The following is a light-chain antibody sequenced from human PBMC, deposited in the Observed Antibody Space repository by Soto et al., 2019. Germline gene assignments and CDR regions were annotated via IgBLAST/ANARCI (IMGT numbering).Light chain of an antibody. CDR1: QSVSSN. CDR2: GAS. CDR3: QQYNNWPLT. J-gene: IGKJ1*01. Sequence: EIVMTQSPATLSVSPGERATLSCRASQSVSSNLAWYQQKPGQAPRLLIYGASTRATGIPARFSGSGSGTEFTLTISSLQSEDFAVYYCQQYNNWPLTFDQGTK. V-gene: IGKV3-15*01.